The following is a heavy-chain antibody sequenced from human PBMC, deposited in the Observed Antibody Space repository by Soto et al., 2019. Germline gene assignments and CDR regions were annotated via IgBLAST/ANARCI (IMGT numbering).Heavy chain of an antibody. CDR1: GYTFTSYG. D-gene: IGHD3-10*01. Sequence: QVQLVQSGAEVKKPGASVKVSCKASGYTFTSYGISWVRQAPGQGLEWMGWINAYNGNTNYAQKLQGRGTMTTDTSTGTAYMELRSLRCDDTAVYYCASVRPPFDPWGQGTLVTVSS. CDR3: ASVRPPFDP. J-gene: IGHJ5*02. CDR2: INAYNGNT. V-gene: IGHV1-18*01.